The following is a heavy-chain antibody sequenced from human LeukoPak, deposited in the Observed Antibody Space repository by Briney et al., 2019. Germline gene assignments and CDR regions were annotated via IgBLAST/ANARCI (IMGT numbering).Heavy chain of an antibody. CDR2: IRYDGGNK. D-gene: IGHD3-10*01. CDR3: AKDRYYTSGSYFGYFDY. V-gene: IGHV3-30*02. J-gene: IGHJ4*02. Sequence: GGSLRLSCAASGFTFTTYGMHWVRQAPGKGPEWVAFIRYDGGNKYYADSVKGRFTMSRDNSKNSLYLQMNSLRAEDTAVYYCAKDRYYTSGSYFGYFDYWGQGTLVTVSS. CDR1: GFTFTTYG.